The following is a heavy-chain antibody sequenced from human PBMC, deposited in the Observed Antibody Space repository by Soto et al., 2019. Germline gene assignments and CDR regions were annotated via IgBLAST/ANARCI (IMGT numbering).Heavy chain of an antibody. J-gene: IGHJ6*03. Sequence: TGGSLRLSCAASGFTFSSYAMSWVRQAPGKGLEWVSAISGSGGSTYYADSVKGRFTISRDNSKNTLYLQMNSLRAEDTAVYYCAKDQARTFVYYYMDVWGKGTTVTVSS. CDR1: GFTFSSYA. V-gene: IGHV3-23*01. CDR3: AKDQARTFVYYYMDV. CDR2: ISGSGGST. D-gene: IGHD1-7*01.